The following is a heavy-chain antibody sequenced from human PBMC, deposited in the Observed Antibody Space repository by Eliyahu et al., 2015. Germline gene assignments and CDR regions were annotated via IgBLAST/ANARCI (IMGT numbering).Heavy chain of an antibody. CDR1: GFSLSNARMG. Sequence: QVTLKESGPVLVKPTETLTLTCTVSGFSLSNARMGVSWIRQPPGKALEWLAHIFSNDEKSYSTSLKSRLTISKDTSKSQVVLTMTNMDPVDTATYYCARTLEIQLWPLDPWGQGTLVTVSS. CDR2: IFSNDEK. V-gene: IGHV2-26*01. CDR3: ARTLEIQLWPLDP. J-gene: IGHJ5*02. D-gene: IGHD5-18*01.